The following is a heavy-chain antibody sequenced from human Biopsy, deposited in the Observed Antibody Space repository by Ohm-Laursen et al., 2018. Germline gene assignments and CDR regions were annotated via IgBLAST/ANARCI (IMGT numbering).Heavy chain of an antibody. V-gene: IGHV1-2*02. D-gene: IGHD6-19*01. J-gene: IGHJ4*02. CDR2: ISPKSGDT. CDR3: ALQSVAQMKNFDY. Sequence: SVKVCKASGFSFTGYYIHWVRQAPGQGLEWMGWISPKSGDTNYAHKFQGNITMTRDTSMSTAYMEMSRLRCDDTAVYYCALQSVAQMKNFDYWGQGTLVTVSS. CDR1: GFSFTGYY.